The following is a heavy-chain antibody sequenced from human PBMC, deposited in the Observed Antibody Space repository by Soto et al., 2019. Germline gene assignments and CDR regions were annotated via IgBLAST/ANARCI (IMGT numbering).Heavy chain of an antibody. D-gene: IGHD6-19*01. CDR1: GYTFSNYG. Sequence: QIQLVQSGPEVKKPGASVKVSCKASGYTFSNYGIKWVRQAPGQGLEWVGWITAYNGNRHHAEKFQGRAPMTTDTTASPTYMELRSLTSDDTAVYCCARDARSKAGAADASSDYWGQGTLVTSAS. CDR2: ITAYNGNR. J-gene: IGHJ4*02. V-gene: IGHV1-18*04. CDR3: ARDARSKAGAADASSDY.